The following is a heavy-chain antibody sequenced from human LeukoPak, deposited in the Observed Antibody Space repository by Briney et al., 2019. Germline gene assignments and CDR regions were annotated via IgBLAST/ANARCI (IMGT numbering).Heavy chain of an antibody. V-gene: IGHV1-18*01. Sequence: ASVKVSCKASGYTFASYGISWVRQAPGQGLEWMGWISAYNGNTNYAQKLQGRVTMTTDTSTSTAYMELRSLRSDDTAVYYCARREGRLGYYCSGGSCYSRTDGYYGMDVWGQGTTVTVSS. D-gene: IGHD2-15*01. CDR2: ISAYNGNT. CDR1: GYTFASYG. J-gene: IGHJ6*02. CDR3: ARREGRLGYYCSGGSCYSRTDGYYGMDV.